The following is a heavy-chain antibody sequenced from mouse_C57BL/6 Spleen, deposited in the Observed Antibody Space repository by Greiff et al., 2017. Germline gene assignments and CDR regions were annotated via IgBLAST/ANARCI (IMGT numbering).Heavy chain of an antibody. D-gene: IGHD2-3*01. Sequence: VQLQQSGAELVRPGASVTLSCKASGYTFTDYEMHWVKQTPVHGLEWIGAIDPETGGTAYNQKFKGKDILTADKSSSTAYMELRSLTSEDSAVYYCTDGRGYFDVWGTGTTVTVSS. CDR1: GYTFTDYE. CDR2: IDPETGGT. J-gene: IGHJ1*03. CDR3: TDGRGYFDV. V-gene: IGHV1-15*01.